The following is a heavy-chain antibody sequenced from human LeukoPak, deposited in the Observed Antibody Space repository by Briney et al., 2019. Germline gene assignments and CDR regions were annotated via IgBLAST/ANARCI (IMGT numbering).Heavy chain of an antibody. J-gene: IGHJ1*01. V-gene: IGHV3-21*01. CDR1: GFTFSSYS. Sequence: GRSLRLSCAASGFTFSSYSMNWVRQAPGKGLEWVSSISSSSSYIYYADSVKGRFTISRDNAKNSLYLQMNSLRAEDTAVYYCAKTYCGGDCYGPFQHWGQGTLVTVSS. CDR3: AKTYCGGDCYGPFQH. CDR2: ISSSSSYI. D-gene: IGHD2-21*02.